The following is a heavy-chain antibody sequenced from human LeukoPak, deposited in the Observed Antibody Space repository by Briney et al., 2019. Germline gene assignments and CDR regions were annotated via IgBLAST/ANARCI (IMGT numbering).Heavy chain of an antibody. J-gene: IGHJ4*02. Sequence: SETLSLACAVYGGSFSGYYWTWIRQPPGKGLEWIGEINHSGSTNHNPSLKSRVTISVDTSKNQFSLKLSSVTAADTAVYYCARGRAVTKYQGLIDYWGQGALVTVSS. CDR2: INHSGST. CDR1: GGSFSGYY. V-gene: IGHV4-34*01. D-gene: IGHD4-17*01. CDR3: ARGRAVTKYQGLIDY.